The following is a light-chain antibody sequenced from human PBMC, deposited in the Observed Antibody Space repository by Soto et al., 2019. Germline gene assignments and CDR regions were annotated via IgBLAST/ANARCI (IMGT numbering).Light chain of an antibody. CDR2: DAS. CDR1: QDINKN. J-gene: IGKJ5*01. Sequence: DIQMTQSPSSLSASVGDRVTITCQASQDINKNLIWYQQKPGKAPKLLIYDASDLVTGVPSRFSGSGSGTGFTFTISSLQPEDFATYYCQQYESLPLTFGQGTRLEIK. CDR3: QQYESLPLT. V-gene: IGKV1-33*01.